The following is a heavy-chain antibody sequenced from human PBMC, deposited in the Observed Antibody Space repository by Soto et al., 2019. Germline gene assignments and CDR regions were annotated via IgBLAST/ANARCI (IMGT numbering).Heavy chain of an antibody. Sequence: SETLSLTCTVSGGSISSSSYYWGWIRQPPGKGLEWIGSIYYSGSTYYNPSLKSRVTISVDTSKNQFSLKLSSVTAADTAVYYCAKLGINAVAGSNWGQGTLVTVS. J-gene: IGHJ4*02. D-gene: IGHD6-19*01. V-gene: IGHV4-39*01. CDR2: IYYSGST. CDR3: AKLGINAVAGSN. CDR1: GGSISSSSYY.